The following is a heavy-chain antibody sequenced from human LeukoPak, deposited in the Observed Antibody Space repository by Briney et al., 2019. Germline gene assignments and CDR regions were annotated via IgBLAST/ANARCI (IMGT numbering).Heavy chain of an antibody. CDR1: GYSFTSYW. V-gene: IGHV5-51*01. Sequence: GESLKISCKGSGYSFTSYWIGWVRQMPGKGLEWMGIIYPGDSDTRYSPSFQGQVTISADKSISSAYLQWSSLKASDTAIYYCAKHTREGASDTPFDYWGQGTLVTVSS. CDR2: IYPGDSDT. D-gene: IGHD2-15*01. CDR3: AKHTREGASDTPFDY. J-gene: IGHJ4*02.